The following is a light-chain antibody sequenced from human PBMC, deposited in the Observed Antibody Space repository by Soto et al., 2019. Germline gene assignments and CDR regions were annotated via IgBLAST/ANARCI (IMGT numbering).Light chain of an antibody. CDR3: SAYTSSSTLVF. Sequence: QSALTQPASVSGSPGQSITISCTGTSSDVGDYNYVSWYQQHPDKAPKLMIFDVGHRLSGISNRFSASKSGNTASLTNAGLQADDDAFYYCSAYTSSSTLVFFGGGTNLTVL. CDR1: SSDVGDYNY. V-gene: IGLV2-14*03. J-gene: IGLJ2*01. CDR2: DVG.